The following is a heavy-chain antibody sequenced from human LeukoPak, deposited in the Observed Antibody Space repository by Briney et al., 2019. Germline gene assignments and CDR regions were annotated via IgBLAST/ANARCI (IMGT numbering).Heavy chain of an antibody. V-gene: IGHV3-30*02. Sequence: GGSLRLSCAASGFTFSSYGMHWVRQAPGKGLEWVAFIRYDGSNKYYADSVKGRFTISRDNAKNSLYLHMNSLRAEDMALYYCAKDMSYGGYSGYDYWGQGTLVTVSS. CDR3: AKDMSYGGYSGYDY. D-gene: IGHD5-12*01. CDR1: GFTFSSYG. J-gene: IGHJ4*02. CDR2: IRYDGSNK.